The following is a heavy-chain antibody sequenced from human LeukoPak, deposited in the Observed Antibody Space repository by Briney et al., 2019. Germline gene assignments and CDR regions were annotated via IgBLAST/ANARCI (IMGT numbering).Heavy chain of an antibody. V-gene: IGHV4-59*01. CDR3: ARRMTGSATIWFDP. Sequence: SETLSLTCTVSGASLSSSFWRWIWQSPGKGLEWLVEIYYPGGTNHNPPLNSLLSISVYTSTNQCSLRLSSVTAADTAMYYCARRMTGSATIWFDPWGEGTLVTVSS. CDR2: IYYPGGT. CDR1: GASLSSSF. J-gene: IGHJ5*02. D-gene: IGHD3-9*01.